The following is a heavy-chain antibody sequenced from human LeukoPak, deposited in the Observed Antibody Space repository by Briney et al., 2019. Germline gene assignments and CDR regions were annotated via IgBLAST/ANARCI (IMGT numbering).Heavy chain of an antibody. CDR2: INHNGST. Sequence: PSETLSLTCAVYGGSFSGYYWSWIRQPPGKGLEWIGEINHNGSTNYNPSLKRRVTISVDTSKIQCSLKLSSVTAADTAVYYCASGASLTTSRTYWYFDLWGRGTLVTVSS. J-gene: IGHJ2*01. V-gene: IGHV4-34*01. CDR3: ASGASLTTSRTYWYFDL. CDR1: GGSFSGYY. D-gene: IGHD4-17*01.